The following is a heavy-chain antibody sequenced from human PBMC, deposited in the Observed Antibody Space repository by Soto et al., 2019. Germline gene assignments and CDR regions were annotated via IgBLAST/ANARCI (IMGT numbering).Heavy chain of an antibody. Sequence: LRLSCAASGFTFSSYAMSWVRQAPGKGLEWVSAISGSGSSTYYADSVKGRFTISRDNSKNTLYLQMNSLRAEDTAVYYCARDNSYYDILTGYYHDYWGQGTLVTVSS. CDR2: ISGSGSST. CDR1: GFTFSSYA. D-gene: IGHD3-9*01. CDR3: ARDNSYYDILTGYYHDY. V-gene: IGHV3-23*01. J-gene: IGHJ4*02.